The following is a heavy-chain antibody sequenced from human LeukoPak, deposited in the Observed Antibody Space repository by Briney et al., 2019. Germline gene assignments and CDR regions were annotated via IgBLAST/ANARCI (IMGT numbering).Heavy chain of an antibody. V-gene: IGHV4-4*02. CDR3: ARRYYYDSSGYHDAFDI. J-gene: IGHJ3*02. CDR1: GGSISSSNW. D-gene: IGHD3-22*01. CDR2: IYHSGST. Sequence: SGTLSLTCAVSGGSISSSNWWSWVRQPPGKGLEWIGEIYHSGSTNYNPSLKSRVTISVDKSKNQFSLKLSSVTAADTAVYYCARRYYYDSSGYHDAFDIWGQGTMVTVSS.